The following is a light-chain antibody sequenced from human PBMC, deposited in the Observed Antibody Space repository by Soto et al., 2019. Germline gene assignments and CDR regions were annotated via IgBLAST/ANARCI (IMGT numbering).Light chain of an antibody. CDR1: QGISSY. CDR2: AAS. CDR3: QQYYSYPLT. Sequence: AIRMTQSPSSLSASTGDRVTITCRASQGISSYLAWYQQKPGKAPKLLIYAASTLQSGVPSRFSGSGSGTDFTLTISCMQPADFATYYCQQYYSYPLTFGGGTKVETK. J-gene: IGKJ4*01. V-gene: IGKV1-8*01.